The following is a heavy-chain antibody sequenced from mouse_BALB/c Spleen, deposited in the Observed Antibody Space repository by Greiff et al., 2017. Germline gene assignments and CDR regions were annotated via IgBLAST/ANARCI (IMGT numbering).Heavy chain of an antibody. CDR1: GFSLTGYG. J-gene: IGHJ3*01. V-gene: IGHV2-6-7*01. D-gene: IGHD2-3*01. Sequence: VQGVESGPGLVSPSQSLSITCTVSGFSLTGYGVNWVRQPPGKGLEWLVMKWGDGSTDYNSALKSRLSISKDNSKSKVLLKMNSLQTDDTARYYGARDDGYGFACWGEGTLVTVSA. CDR3: ARDDGYGFAC. CDR2: KWGDGST.